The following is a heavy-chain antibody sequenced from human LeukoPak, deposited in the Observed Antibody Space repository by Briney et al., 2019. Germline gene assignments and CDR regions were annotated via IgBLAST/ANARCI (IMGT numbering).Heavy chain of an antibody. V-gene: IGHV3-23*01. CDR2: ISGSGGST. J-gene: IGHJ6*03. CDR1: GFTFSSYA. D-gene: IGHD3-3*01. CDR3: AKGGILRFLEWSNYYMDV. Sequence: PGGSLRLSCAASGFTFSSYAMSWVRQAPGKGLEWVSAISGSGGSTYYADSVKGRFTISRDNSKNTLYLQMNSLRAEDTAVYYCAKGGILRFLEWSNYYMDVWGKGTTVTVSS.